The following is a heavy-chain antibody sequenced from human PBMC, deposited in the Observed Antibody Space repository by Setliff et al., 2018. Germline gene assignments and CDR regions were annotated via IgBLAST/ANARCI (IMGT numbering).Heavy chain of an antibody. V-gene: IGHV3-23*01. CDR2: ISGSAQTT. D-gene: IGHD2-15*01. CDR3: AKRGPYCSGGTCHYYFDY. CDR1: GFTFSSYA. J-gene: IGHJ4*02. Sequence: PGGSLRLSCAASGFTFSSYAMSWVRQAPGKGLEWVSAISGSAQTTYYADSVKGRFTISRDNSKNTVYLEMNSLRAEDTAVYYCAKRGPYCSGGTCHYYFDYWGQGTLVTVSS.